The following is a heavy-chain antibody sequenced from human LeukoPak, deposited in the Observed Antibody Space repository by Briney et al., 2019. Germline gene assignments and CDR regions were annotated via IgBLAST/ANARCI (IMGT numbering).Heavy chain of an antibody. J-gene: IGHJ4*02. CDR2: ISGSGGST. V-gene: IGHV3-23*01. CDR1: GFTFSSYA. Sequence: AGGSLRLSCAASGFTFSSYAMSWVRQAPGRGLEWVSAISGSGGSTYYADSVKGRFTISRDNSKNTLYLQMNSLRAEDTAVYYCAKSREHYGSGFVTDYWGQGTLVTVSS. CDR3: AKSREHYGSGFVTDY. D-gene: IGHD3-10*01.